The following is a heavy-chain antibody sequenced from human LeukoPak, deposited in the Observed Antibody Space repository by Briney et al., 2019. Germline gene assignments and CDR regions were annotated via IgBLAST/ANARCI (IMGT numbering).Heavy chain of an antibody. CDR1: GFPFSTYY. Sequence: TGGSLRLSCAASGFPFSTYYMDWVRQAPGKGPEWVGLSRAKGDSYSTEYAASVRGRFSISRDESQNSMFLHMNSQKTEDTAVYFCAREYFYGMDVWGQGTTVTVSS. CDR3: AREYFYGMDV. J-gene: IGHJ6*02. CDR2: SRAKGDSYST. V-gene: IGHV3-72*01.